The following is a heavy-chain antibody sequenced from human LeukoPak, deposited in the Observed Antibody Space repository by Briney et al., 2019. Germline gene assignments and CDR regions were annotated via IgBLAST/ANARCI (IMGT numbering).Heavy chain of an antibody. V-gene: IGHV4-34*01. CDR1: GGSFSGYY. J-gene: IGHJ3*02. CDR3: AREFWYYYFWSGSFFDI. CDR2: INHSGST. D-gene: IGHD3-3*01. Sequence: SETLSLTCAVYGGSFSGYYWSWIRQPPGKGLEWIGEINHSGSTNYNPSLKSLLTISVDTSKTQFSLKLSSVTAADTAVYYCAREFWYYYFWSGSFFDIWGQGTMVTVSS.